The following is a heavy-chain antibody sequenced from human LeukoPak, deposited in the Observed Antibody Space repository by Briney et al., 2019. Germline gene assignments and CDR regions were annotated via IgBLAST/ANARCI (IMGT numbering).Heavy chain of an antibody. CDR2: ISTDGGDK. J-gene: IGHJ4*02. CDR3: VKDLTH. D-gene: IGHD1-14*01. CDR1: GSILSSYA. V-gene: IGHV3-30-3*01. Sequence: GGSLRLSCAASGSILSSYAMHWVRQAPGKGLEWVAVISTDGGDKYIADSVKGRFTISRDNSKNTLYLQMNSLRAEDTAVYYCVKDLTHWGQGTLVTVSS.